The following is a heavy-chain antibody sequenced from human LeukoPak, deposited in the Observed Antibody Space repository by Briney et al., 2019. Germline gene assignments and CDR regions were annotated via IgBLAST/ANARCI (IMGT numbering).Heavy chain of an antibody. CDR2: IYTTGST. Sequence: PSETLSLTCTVSGGSISGSYWSWIRQPAGKGLEWIGRIYTTGSTNYNPSLKSRVTISVDKSKNQFSLKMSSVTAADTAVYYCARGTYGSGSRAYYYYYMDVWGKGTTVTVSS. J-gene: IGHJ6*03. CDR3: ARGTYGSGSRAYYYYYMDV. D-gene: IGHD3-10*01. V-gene: IGHV4-4*07. CDR1: GGSISGSY.